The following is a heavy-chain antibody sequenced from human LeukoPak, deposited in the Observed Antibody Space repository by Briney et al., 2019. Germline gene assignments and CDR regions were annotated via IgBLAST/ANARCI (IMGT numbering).Heavy chain of an antibody. Sequence: GGSLRLSCAASGFTVSSNYMSWVRQAPGKGLEWVSVIYSGGSTYYADSVKGRFTISRDNSKNTLYLQMNSLRAEDTAVYYCARAVVPAALYWYFDLWGRGTLVTVSS. J-gene: IGHJ2*01. D-gene: IGHD2-2*01. CDR3: ARAVVPAALYWYFDL. CDR1: GFTVSSNY. CDR2: IYSGGST. V-gene: IGHV3-53*05.